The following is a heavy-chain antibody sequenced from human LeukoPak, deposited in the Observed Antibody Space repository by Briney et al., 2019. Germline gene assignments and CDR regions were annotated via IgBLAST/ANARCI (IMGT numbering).Heavy chain of an antibody. D-gene: IGHD3-9*01. Sequence: PSEALSLTCTVSGYSISSGYYWSWVRQPAGRGLEWLGHIYSSGSTSYNPSLKSRVTISADTSENQFSLRLSSVTAADTAVYYCASAYYDILTGYYMDYWGQGTLVTVSS. J-gene: IGHJ4*02. CDR1: GYSISSGYY. CDR3: ASAYYDILTGYYMDY. V-gene: IGHV4-61*09. CDR2: IYSSGST.